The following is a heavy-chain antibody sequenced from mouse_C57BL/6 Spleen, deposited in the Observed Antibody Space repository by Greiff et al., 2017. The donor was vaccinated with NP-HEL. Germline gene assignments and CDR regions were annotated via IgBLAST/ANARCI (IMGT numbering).Heavy chain of an antibody. V-gene: IGHV10-1*01. CDR3: VRHAPPGH. Sequence: EVKLMESGGGLVQPKGSLKLSCAASGFSFNTYAMNWVRQAPGKGLEWVARIRSKSNNYATYYADSVKDRFTISRDDSESMLYLQMNNLKTEDTAMYYCVRHAPPGHWGQGTLVTVSA. CDR2: IRSKSNNYAT. J-gene: IGHJ3*01. CDR1: GFSFNTYA.